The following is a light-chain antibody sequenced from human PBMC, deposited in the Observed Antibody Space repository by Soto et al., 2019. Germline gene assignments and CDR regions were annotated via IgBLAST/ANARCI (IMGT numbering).Light chain of an antibody. CDR1: QSVSSSY. CDR2: GAS. CDR3: QQYGSSGT. J-gene: IGKJ1*01. V-gene: IGKV3-20*01. Sequence: EIMLTQSPATLSLSPGERATLSCRASQSVSSSYLAWYQQKPGQAPRLLIYGASSRATGIPDRFSGSGSGTDFTLTISRLEPEDFAVYYCQQYGSSGTFGQGTKVDI.